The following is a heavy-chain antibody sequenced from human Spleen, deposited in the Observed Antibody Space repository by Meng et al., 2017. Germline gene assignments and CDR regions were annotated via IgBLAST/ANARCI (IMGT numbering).Heavy chain of an antibody. CDR1: GYSISSGYY. J-gene: IGHJ4*02. CDR2: IYHSGST. CDR3: ARGPTTMAHDFDY. D-gene: IGHD4-11*01. Sequence: SETLSLTCTVSGYSISSGYYWGWIRQPPGRGLEWIRSIYHSGSTNYNPSLESRATISVDTSQNNLSLKLSSVTAADSAVYYCARGPTTMAHDFDYWGQGTLVTVSS. V-gene: IGHV4-38-2*02.